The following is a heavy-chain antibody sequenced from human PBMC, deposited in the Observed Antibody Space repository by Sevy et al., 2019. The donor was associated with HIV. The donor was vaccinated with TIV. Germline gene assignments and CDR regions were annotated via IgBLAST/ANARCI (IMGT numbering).Heavy chain of an antibody. J-gene: IGHJ4*02. D-gene: IGHD3-10*01. Sequence: GGSLRLSCAASGFTFSSYAMSWVRQAPGKGLEWVSAISGSGGITYYADSVKGRFTISRDNSKNTLYLQMNSLRAEDTAVYYCAKETLLYYGSGSPTVDYWGQGTLVTVSS. V-gene: IGHV3-23*01. CDR2: ISGSGGIT. CDR1: GFTFSSYA. CDR3: AKETLLYYGSGSPTVDY.